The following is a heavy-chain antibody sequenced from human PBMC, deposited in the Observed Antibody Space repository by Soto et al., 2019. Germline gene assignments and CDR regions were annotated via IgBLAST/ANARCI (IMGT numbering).Heavy chain of an antibody. Sequence: QVQLQQWGAGLLKPSETLSLTGAVYGGSFTSYYWSWIRQPPGKGLEWIGEINRSGSTYYNPSLKSRVNISVDRSKNQFSRKLGSVSAADAAVYYCARSREYHDRGAFDIWGQGTMVTVSS. CDR3: ARSREYHDRGAFDI. CDR2: INRSGST. D-gene: IGHD2-2*01. J-gene: IGHJ3*02. V-gene: IGHV4-34*01. CDR1: GGSFTSYY.